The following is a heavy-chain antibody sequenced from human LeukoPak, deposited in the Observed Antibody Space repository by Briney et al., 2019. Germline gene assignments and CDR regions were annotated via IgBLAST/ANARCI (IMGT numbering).Heavy chain of an antibody. D-gene: IGHD6-19*01. CDR3: AKDTSTISVSGTCFDY. J-gene: IGHJ4*02. V-gene: IGHV3-48*01. CDR1: GFTFSSYS. CDR2: IISSSSTK. Sequence: PGGSLRLSCAASGFTFSSYSMTWVRQAPGKGLEWVSYIISSSSTKYYADSVKGRFTISRDNSKNTLYLQMNNLRAEDTAVYYCAKDTSTISVSGTCFDYWGQGTLVTVSS.